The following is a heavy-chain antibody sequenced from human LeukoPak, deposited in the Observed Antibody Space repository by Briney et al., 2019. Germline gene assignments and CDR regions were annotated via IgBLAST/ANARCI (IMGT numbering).Heavy chain of an antibody. CDR2: TSYDGSNK. J-gene: IGHJ4*02. D-gene: IGHD2-15*01. Sequence: PGGSLRLSCAASGFTFSSYAMRWVRQAPGKGLEWVAVTSYDGSNKYYADSVKGRFTISRDNSKNTLYLQMNSLRAEDTAVYYCVMSMGYLSSDFDYWGQGTLVTVSS. CDR1: GFTFSSYA. CDR3: VMSMGYLSSDFDY. V-gene: IGHV3-30-3*01.